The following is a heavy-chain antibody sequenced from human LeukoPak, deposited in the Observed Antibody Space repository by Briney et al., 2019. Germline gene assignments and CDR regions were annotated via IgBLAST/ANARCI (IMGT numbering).Heavy chain of an antibody. CDR2: INPSGGST. Sequence: ASVKVSCKASGYTFTSYYMHWVRQAPGQGLEWMGIINPSGGSTSYAQKFQGRVTMTRDMSTSTVYMELSSLRSEDTAVYYCARGKLNPRYSSSPRSNWFDPWGQGTLVTVSS. J-gene: IGHJ5*02. CDR1: GYTFTSYY. V-gene: IGHV1-46*01. CDR3: ARGKLNPRYSSSPRSNWFDP. D-gene: IGHD6-13*01.